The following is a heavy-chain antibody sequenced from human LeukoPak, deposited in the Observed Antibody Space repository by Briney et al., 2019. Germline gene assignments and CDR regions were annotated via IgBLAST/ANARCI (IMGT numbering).Heavy chain of an antibody. D-gene: IGHD1-26*01. V-gene: IGHV1-69*05. CDR2: IIPIFGTA. CDR1: GGTFSSYA. Sequence: GASVKVSCKASGGTFSSYAISWVRQPPGQGLEWMGGIIPIFGTANYAQKFQGRVTITTDESTSTAYMELSSLRSEDTAVYYCATGIVGATWGAFDIWGQGTMVTVSS. J-gene: IGHJ3*02. CDR3: ATGIVGATWGAFDI.